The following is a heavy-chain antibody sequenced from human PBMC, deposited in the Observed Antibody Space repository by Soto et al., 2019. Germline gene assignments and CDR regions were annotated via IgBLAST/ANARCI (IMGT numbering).Heavy chain of an antibody. CDR1: GGSFSGYY. V-gene: IGHV4-34*01. CDR2: INHSGST. CDR3: ARGLNTYSSSSGWFDP. J-gene: IGHJ5*02. Sequence: SETLSLTCAVYGGSFSGYYWSWIRQPPGKGLEWIGEINHSGSTNYNPSLKSRVTISVDTSKNQFSLKLSSVTAADTAVYYCARGLNTYSSSSGWFDPWGQGTLVTVS. D-gene: IGHD6-6*01.